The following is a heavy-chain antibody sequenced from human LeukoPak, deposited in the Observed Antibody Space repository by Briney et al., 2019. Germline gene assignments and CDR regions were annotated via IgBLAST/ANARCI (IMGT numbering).Heavy chain of an antibody. Sequence: GGSLRLSCAASGFTVSSNYMSWVRQAPGKGLEWVSVIYSGGSTYYADSVKGRFTISRDNSKNTLYLQTNSLRAEDTAVYYCARVRAVADIDYYYYMDVWGKGTTVTVSS. CDR1: GFTVSSNY. D-gene: IGHD6-19*01. J-gene: IGHJ6*03. CDR2: IYSGGST. V-gene: IGHV3-53*01. CDR3: ARVRAVADIDYYYYMDV.